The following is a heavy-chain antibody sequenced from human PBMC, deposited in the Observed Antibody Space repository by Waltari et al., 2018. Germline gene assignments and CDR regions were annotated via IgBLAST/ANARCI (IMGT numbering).Heavy chain of an antibody. CDR2: INHSGST. Sequence: QVQLQQWGAGLLKPSETLSLTCAVYGGSFSGYYWSWIRQPPGKGLEWIGEINHSGSTNYNPSLKRRVTISGDTSKNQFSLKLSSVTAADTAVYYCARWAKGIAARYYYYGMDVWGQGTTVTVSS. V-gene: IGHV4-34*01. J-gene: IGHJ6*02. CDR3: ARWAKGIAARYYYYGMDV. CDR1: GGSFSGYY. D-gene: IGHD6-6*01.